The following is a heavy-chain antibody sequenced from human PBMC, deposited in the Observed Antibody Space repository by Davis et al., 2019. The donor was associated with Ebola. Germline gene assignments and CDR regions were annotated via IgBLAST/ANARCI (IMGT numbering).Heavy chain of an antibody. CDR1: GGTFSSYA. CDR2: IIPIFGTA. D-gene: IGHD1-26*01. V-gene: IGHV1-69*06. Sequence: SVKVSCKASGGTFSSYAISWVRQAPGQGLEWMGGIIPIFGTANYAQKFQGRVTITADKSTSTAYMELRSLRSDDTAVYYCAKIVGATTARGLYNWFDPWGQGTLVTVSS. CDR3: AKIVGATTARGLYNWFDP. J-gene: IGHJ5*02.